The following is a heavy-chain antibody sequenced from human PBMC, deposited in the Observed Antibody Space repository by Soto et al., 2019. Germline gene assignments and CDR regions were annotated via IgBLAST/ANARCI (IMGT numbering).Heavy chain of an antibody. D-gene: IGHD5-18*01. CDR2: LNPNSGGT. CDR1: GYTFIGYY. J-gene: IGHJ6*02. CDR3: ARNVDTAMQYGMDV. Sequence: ASVKVSCKASGYTFIGYYIHWLRQAPGQGREWMGWLNPNSGGTNYAQKFQGRVTMTRDTSISTAYMELSRLSSDDTAVYYWARNVDTAMQYGMDVWGQGTTVTVSS. V-gene: IGHV1-2*02.